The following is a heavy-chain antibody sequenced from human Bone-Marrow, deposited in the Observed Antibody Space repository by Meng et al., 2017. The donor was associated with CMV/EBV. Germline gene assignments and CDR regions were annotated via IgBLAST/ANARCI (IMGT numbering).Heavy chain of an antibody. V-gene: IGHV6-1*01. Sequence: SETLSLTCAISGDSVSSNSAAWNWIRQSPSRGLEWLGRTYYRSKWYNDYAVSVKSRITINPDTSKNQFSLQLNSVTPEDTAVYYCARDLSSSSSEGAEGGNYYYYYGMDVWGQGTTVTVSS. CDR2: TYYRSKWYN. CDR1: GDSVSSNSAA. D-gene: IGHD6-6*01. CDR3: ARDLSSSSSEGAEGGNYYYYYGMDV. J-gene: IGHJ6*02.